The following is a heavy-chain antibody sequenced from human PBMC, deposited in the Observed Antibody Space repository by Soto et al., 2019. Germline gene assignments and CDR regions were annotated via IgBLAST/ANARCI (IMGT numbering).Heavy chain of an antibody. Sequence: SETLSLTCPVSGGSISGYYWSWLRQPPGKGLEWIGYIYSSGSTNYNPSLRSRVTISVDTSKNQFSLKLTSVTAADTAVYYCARDKITGLFDYWGQGTLVTVSS. J-gene: IGHJ4*02. V-gene: IGHV4-59*12. CDR1: GGSISGYY. D-gene: IGHD2-8*02. CDR3: ARDKITGLFDY. CDR2: IYSSGST.